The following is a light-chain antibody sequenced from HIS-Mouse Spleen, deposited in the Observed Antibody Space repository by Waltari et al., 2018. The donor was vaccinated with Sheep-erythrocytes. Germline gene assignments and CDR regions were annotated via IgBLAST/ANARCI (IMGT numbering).Light chain of an antibody. CDR1: SSDVGGYNY. J-gene: IGLJ1*01. V-gene: IGLV2-14*03. CDR2: DVS. Sequence: GQSITIPCTGTSSDVGGYNYVSWYQQHPGKATKLMIYDVSNRPSGVSNRFSGSKSGNTASLTISGLQAEDEADYYCSSYTSSSSYVFGTGTKVTVL. CDR3: SSYTSSSSYV.